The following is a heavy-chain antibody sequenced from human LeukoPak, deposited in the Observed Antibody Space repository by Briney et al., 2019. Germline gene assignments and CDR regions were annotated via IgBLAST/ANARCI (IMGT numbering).Heavy chain of an antibody. D-gene: IGHD3-9*01. J-gene: IGHJ4*02. V-gene: IGHV3-20*04. CDR2: LNWNGGST. CDR1: GFTFDDYG. CDR3: ARDAQLRYFDWYFDY. Sequence: GGSLRLSCAASGFTFDDYGMSWVRHAPGKGLEWVSGLNWNGGSTGYADSVKGRFTISRDNAKNSLYLKMNSLRAEDTALYYCARDAQLRYFDWYFDYWGQGTLVTVSS.